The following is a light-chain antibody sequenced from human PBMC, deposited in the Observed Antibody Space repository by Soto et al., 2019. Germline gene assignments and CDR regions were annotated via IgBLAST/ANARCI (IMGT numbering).Light chain of an antibody. V-gene: IGLV2-14*02. Sequence: QSALTQPASVSGSPGQSITISRTGTSSDVGSYNLVSWYQQHPGKAPKLMIYEGSKRPSGVSNRFSGSKSGTSASLAISGLQSEDETDYYCAAWDDSLNGYVFGTGTKVTVL. J-gene: IGLJ1*01. CDR2: EGS. CDR1: SSDVGSYNL. CDR3: AAWDDSLNGYV.